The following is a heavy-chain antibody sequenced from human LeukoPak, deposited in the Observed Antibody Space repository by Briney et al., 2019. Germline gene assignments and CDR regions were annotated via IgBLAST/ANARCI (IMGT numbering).Heavy chain of an antibody. CDR3: TRANGYGLIDD. D-gene: IGHD3-10*01. V-gene: IGHV4-39*07. J-gene: IGHJ4*02. CDR2: IYYSGNT. Sequence: SETLSLTCTVSGGSFSTYYWGWIRQAPGKGLEWIGSIYYSGNTYYNSSLKSRVTISLDTSKNQFSLNLFSVTAADTAMYYCTRANGYGLIDDWGQGTLVTVSS. CDR1: GGSFSTYY.